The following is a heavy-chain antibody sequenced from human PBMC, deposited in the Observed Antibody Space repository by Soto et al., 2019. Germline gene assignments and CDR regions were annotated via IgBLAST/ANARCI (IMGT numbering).Heavy chain of an antibody. J-gene: IGHJ4*02. D-gene: IGHD6-19*01. CDR1: GFTFSSYW. CDR2: INNDGSST. CDR3: ATGSGWYSPDY. V-gene: IGHV3-74*01. Sequence: EVQLVESGGGLLQPGGSLRLSCAASGFTFSSYWMHWVRQVPGKGLVWVSLINNDGSSTRYADSVKGRFPISRDNAKNTLYLQMNSLRAEDTAVYYCATGSGWYSPDYWGQGTLVTVSS.